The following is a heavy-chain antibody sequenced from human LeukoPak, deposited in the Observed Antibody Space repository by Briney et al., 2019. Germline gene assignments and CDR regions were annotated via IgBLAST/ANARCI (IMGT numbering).Heavy chain of an antibody. V-gene: IGHV3-7*01. Sequence: PGGSLRLSCAASGFTFSDYYMSWVRQAPGKGLEWVANIKQDGSEKYYVDSVKGRFTISRDNAKNSLYLQMNSLRAEDTAVYYCARDTPLSTHAFDIWGQGTMVTVSS. CDR1: GFTFSDYY. CDR2: IKQDGSEK. CDR3: ARDTPLSTHAFDI. J-gene: IGHJ3*02.